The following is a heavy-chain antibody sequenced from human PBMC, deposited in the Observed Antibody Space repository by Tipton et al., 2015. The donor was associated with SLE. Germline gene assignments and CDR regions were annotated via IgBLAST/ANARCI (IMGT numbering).Heavy chain of an antibody. Sequence: TLSITCTVSGGSVSSGSNYWAWIRQPPGKGPEGIGTIYYSGSTYYYPSLKSRITISVDTSKNQFSLEVRSVTAADTAVYYCARGDTSNYFPHPFEIWGQGTGVTVSS. CDR3: ARGDTSNYFPHPFEI. V-gene: IGHV4-39*07. J-gene: IGHJ3*02. D-gene: IGHD3-10*01. CDR2: IYYSGST. CDR1: GGSVSSGSNY.